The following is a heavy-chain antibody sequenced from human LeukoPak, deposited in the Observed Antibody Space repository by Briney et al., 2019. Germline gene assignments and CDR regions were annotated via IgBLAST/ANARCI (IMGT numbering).Heavy chain of an antibody. Sequence: GGSLRLSCAASGFTFSSYAMSWVRQAPGEGLEWVSAISGSGGSTYYADSVKGRFTISRDNSKNTLYLQMISLRAEGTAVYYCAKATTTGTTVLDYWGQGTLVTVSS. D-gene: IGHD1-1*01. J-gene: IGHJ4*02. V-gene: IGHV3-23*01. CDR3: AKATTTGTTVLDY. CDR1: GFTFSSYA. CDR2: ISGSGGST.